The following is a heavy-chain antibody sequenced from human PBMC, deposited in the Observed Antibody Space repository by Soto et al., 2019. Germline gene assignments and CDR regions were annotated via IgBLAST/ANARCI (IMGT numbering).Heavy chain of an antibody. J-gene: IGHJ4*02. CDR1: GFTVSSNY. Sequence: GSLRLSCAASGFTVSSNYMSWVRQAPGKGLEWVSVIYSGGSTYYADSVKGRFTISRDNSKNTLYLQMNSLRAEDTAVYYCASQEYSSSSGVPYFDYWGQGTLVTVSS. CDR3: ASQEYSSSSGVPYFDY. V-gene: IGHV3-53*01. CDR2: IYSGGST. D-gene: IGHD6-6*01.